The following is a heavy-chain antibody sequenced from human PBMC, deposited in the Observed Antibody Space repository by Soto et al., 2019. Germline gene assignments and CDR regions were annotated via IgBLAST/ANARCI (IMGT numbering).Heavy chain of an antibody. J-gene: IGHJ6*02. CDR2: ISITGNYI. Sequence: EVQLVQSGGGLVKSGGSLRLSCVASRFTLSGFSMNWVRLAPGKGLEWVSSISITGNYIYYTDSVMGRFTISRDNAKNSLYQQMNSQRAEDTAVYYCARDSPVRSREHTRENVGMDVWGQGTTVIVSS. V-gene: IGHV3-21*02. D-gene: IGHD1-1*01. CDR1: RFTLSGFS. CDR3: ARDSPVRSREHTRENVGMDV.